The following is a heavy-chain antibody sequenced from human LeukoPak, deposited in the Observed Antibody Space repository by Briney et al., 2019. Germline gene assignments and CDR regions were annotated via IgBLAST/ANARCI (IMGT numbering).Heavy chain of an antibody. Sequence: ASVKVSCKASGGTFTNYAINWVRQAPGQGLEWMAIINPSGGSTSYAQRFQGRVTMTRDTSASTVYMELYSLRSEDTAVYYCARGHSSGYYTGPLDYWGQGTLVTVSS. D-gene: IGHD3-22*01. CDR3: ARGHSSGYYTGPLDY. CDR2: INPSGGST. CDR1: GGTFTNYA. J-gene: IGHJ4*02. V-gene: IGHV1-46*01.